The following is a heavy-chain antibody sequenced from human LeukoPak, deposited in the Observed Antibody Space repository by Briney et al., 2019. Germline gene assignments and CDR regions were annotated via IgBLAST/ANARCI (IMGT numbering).Heavy chain of an antibody. J-gene: IGHJ4*02. V-gene: IGHV3-30-3*01. D-gene: IGHD3-10*01. CDR3: ARGFGFD. CDR1: GFTFSSYA. CDR2: ISYDGSNK. Sequence: PGGSLRLSCAASGFTFSSYAMHWVSQAPGKGLEWVAVISYDGSNKYYADSVKGRFTISRDNSKNTLYLQMNSLRAEDTAVYYCARGFGFDWGQGTLVTVSS.